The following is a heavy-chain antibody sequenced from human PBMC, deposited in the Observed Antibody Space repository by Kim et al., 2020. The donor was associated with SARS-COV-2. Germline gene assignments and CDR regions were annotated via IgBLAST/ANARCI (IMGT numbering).Heavy chain of an antibody. Sequence: SETLSLTCTVSGGSISSYYWSWIRQPPGKGLEWIGYIYYSGSTNYNPSLKSRVTISVDTSKNQFSLKLSSVTAADTAVYYCAREGPGWEIDYWGQGTLVTVSS. D-gene: IGHD6-19*01. V-gene: IGHV4-59*01. CDR1: GGSISSYY. J-gene: IGHJ4*02. CDR3: AREGPGWEIDY. CDR2: IYYSGST.